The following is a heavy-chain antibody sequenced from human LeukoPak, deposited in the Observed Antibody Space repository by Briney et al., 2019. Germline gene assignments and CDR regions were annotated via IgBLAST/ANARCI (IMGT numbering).Heavy chain of an antibody. Sequence: SETLSLTCTVSGGSISSYYWSWIRQPPGKGLEWIGCIYYSGSTNYNPSLKSRVTISVDTSKNQFSLKLSSVTAADTAVYYCARDNRNSYDSSGYLDYWGQGTLVTVSS. CDR2: IYYSGST. CDR3: ARDNRNSYDSSGYLDY. D-gene: IGHD3-22*01. CDR1: GGSISSYY. J-gene: IGHJ4*02. V-gene: IGHV4-59*01.